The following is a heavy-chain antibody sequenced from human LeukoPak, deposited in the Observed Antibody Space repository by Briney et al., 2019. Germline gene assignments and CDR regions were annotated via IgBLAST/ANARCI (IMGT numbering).Heavy chain of an antibody. Sequence: SETLSLTCTVSGDSVRNGNYYWGWIRQPPEKGLEWIGTVYYSGTSYYGPSLQSRTTMSVDTLKNQFSLNLKSVTVADTAAYYCARQGPSSAGILWDYWGQGILVTVSS. CDR1: GDSVRNGNYY. D-gene: IGHD3-9*01. V-gene: IGHV4-39*01. J-gene: IGHJ4*02. CDR2: VYYSGTS. CDR3: ARQGPSSAGILWDY.